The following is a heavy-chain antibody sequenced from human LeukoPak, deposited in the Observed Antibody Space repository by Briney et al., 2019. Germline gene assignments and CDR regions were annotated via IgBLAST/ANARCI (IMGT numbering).Heavy chain of an antibody. V-gene: IGHV3-48*01. D-gene: IGHD1-26*01. J-gene: IGHJ5*02. CDR2: ISSSSTI. CDR1: GFTFSSYS. CDR3: ARGSGSYSFNLLGFDP. Sequence: EGSLRLPCAASGFTFSSYSLNWVRQAPGKGLEWVSYISSSSTIYYADSVKGRFTISRDNAKNSLYLQMNSLRAEDTAVYYCARGSGSYSFNLLGFDPWGQGTLVTVSS.